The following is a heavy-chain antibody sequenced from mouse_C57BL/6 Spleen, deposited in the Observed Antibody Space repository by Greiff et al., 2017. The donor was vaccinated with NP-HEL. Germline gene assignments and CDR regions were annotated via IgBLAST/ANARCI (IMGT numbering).Heavy chain of an antibody. V-gene: IGHV5-4*01. CDR2: ISDGGSYT. CDR3: ARDLYDYDHWYFDV. D-gene: IGHD2-4*01. CDR1: GFTFSSYA. Sequence: EVKLVESGGGLVKPGGSLKLSCAASGFTFSSYAMSWVRQTPEKRLEWVATISDGGSYTYYPDNVKGRFTISRDNAKNNLYLQMSHLKSEDTAMYYCARDLYDYDHWYFDVWGTGTTVTVSS. J-gene: IGHJ1*03.